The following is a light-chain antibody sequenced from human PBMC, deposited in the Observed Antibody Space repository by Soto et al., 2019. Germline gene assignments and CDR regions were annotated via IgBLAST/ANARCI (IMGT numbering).Light chain of an antibody. Sequence: MAITESRDSLSATVGKTVTMTCRASQSISSWLAWYQQKPGKAPKLLIYKASSLESGVPSRFSCSGSGTAFTLTISSLQPEDFATYYCQQSYIGRSFGQGTKVDIK. CDR2: KAS. CDR3: QQSYIGRS. V-gene: IGKV1-5*03. CDR1: QSISSW. J-gene: IGKJ1*01.